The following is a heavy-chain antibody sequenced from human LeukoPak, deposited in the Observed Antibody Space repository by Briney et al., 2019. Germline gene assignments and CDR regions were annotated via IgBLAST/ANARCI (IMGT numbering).Heavy chain of an antibody. CDR2: ISSSGSTI. J-gene: IGHJ2*01. CDR1: GFTFSSYA. Sequence: PGGSLRLSCAASGFTFSSYAMSWVRQAPGKGLEWVSYISSSGSTIYYADSVKGRFTISRDNAKNSLYLQMNSLRAEDTAVYYCARCRGSGCRGYFDLWGRGTLVTVSS. V-gene: IGHV3-48*04. CDR3: ARCRGSGCRGYFDL. D-gene: IGHD6-19*01.